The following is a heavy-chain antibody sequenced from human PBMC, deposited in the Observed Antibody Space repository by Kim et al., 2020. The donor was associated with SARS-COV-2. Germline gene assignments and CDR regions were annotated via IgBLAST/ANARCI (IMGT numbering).Heavy chain of an antibody. V-gene: IGHV3-48*03. D-gene: IGHD4-4*01. Sequence: YSAGSDRRRFTISRDSEKYTLYLQMSRLKAEDTAVYYCARGPNYSPFDYWGQGTLVTVSS. CDR3: ARGPNYSPFDY. J-gene: IGHJ4*02.